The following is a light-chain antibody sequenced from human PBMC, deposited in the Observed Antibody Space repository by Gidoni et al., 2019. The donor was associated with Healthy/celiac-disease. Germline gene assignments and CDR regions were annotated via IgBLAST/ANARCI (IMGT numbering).Light chain of an antibody. Sequence: QSALTQPASVSGSPGQSITISCTGTSSCVGGYNCVSWYQQHPGKAPKLMIYDFSNRPSGVSNRFSGSTSGNTASPPISGLQAADEADYYCSSSTSSSTEVFGTGTKVTVL. J-gene: IGLJ1*01. CDR1: SSCVGGYNC. V-gene: IGLV2-14*03. CDR3: SSSTSSSTEV. CDR2: DFS.